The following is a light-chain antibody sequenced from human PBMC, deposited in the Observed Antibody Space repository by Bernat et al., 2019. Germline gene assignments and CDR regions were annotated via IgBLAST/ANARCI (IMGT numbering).Light chain of an antibody. CDR2: SAS. V-gene: IGKV3-20*01. CDR3: QRYVSSFT. CDR1: QSVASTY. Sequence: EIVLTQSPGTLSLSPGERATLSCRTSQSVASTYLAWYQQKPGQGPRLLIYSASTRATGIPDRFSVSGSGTDFTLTISRLEPEDFDVYDCQRYVSSFTFGPGTKVDI. J-gene: IGKJ3*01.